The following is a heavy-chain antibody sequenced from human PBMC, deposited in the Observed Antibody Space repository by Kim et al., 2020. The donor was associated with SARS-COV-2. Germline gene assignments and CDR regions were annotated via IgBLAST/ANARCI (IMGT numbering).Heavy chain of an antibody. CDR2: ISYDGSNK. CDR1: GFTFSSYG. V-gene: IGHV3-30*18. D-gene: IGHD3-10*01. Sequence: GGSLRRSCAASGFTFSSYGMHWVRQAPGKGLEWVAVISYDGSNKYYADSVKGRFTISRDNSKNTLYLQMNSLRAEDTAVYYCAKDLGRIWIGVRGVHYYYYGMDVWGQGTTVTVSS. J-gene: IGHJ6*02. CDR3: AKDLGRIWIGVRGVHYYYYGMDV.